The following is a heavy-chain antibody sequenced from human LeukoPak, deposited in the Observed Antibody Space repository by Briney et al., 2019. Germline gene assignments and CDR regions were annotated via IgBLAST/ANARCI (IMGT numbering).Heavy chain of an antibody. Sequence: PGGSLRLSCAASGFTFSSYAMSWVRQAPGKGLEWVSAISGSGGSTYYADSVKGRFTISRDNSKNTLYLQMNSLRAEDTAVYYCAKSTMIVVPYPGGAFDIWGQGTMVTVSS. CDR2: ISGSGGST. CDR1: GFTFSSYA. J-gene: IGHJ3*02. V-gene: IGHV3-23*01. CDR3: AKSTMIVVPYPGGAFDI. D-gene: IGHD3-22*01.